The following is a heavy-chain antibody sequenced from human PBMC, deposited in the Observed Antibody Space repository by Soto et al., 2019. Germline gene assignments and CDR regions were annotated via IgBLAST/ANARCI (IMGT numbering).Heavy chain of an antibody. CDR3: ARGVYGSGSLDFDY. CDR2: IYYSGST. Sequence: SETLSLTCPVSGAFIRSYYLSLIRQPPGKGLEWIGYIYYSGSTNYSPSLKSRVTMSVDTSKNQFSLKLRSVTAADTAVYYCARGVYGSGSLDFDYWGQGTLVTVSS. V-gene: IGHV4-59*01. D-gene: IGHD3-10*01. CDR1: GAFIRSYY. J-gene: IGHJ4*02.